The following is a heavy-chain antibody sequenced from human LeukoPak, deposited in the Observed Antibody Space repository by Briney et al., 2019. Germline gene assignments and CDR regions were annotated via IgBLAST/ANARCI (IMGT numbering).Heavy chain of an antibody. D-gene: IGHD6-13*01. V-gene: IGHV3-13*01. Sequence: GGSLRLSCAASGFTFRSYDMHWVRQATGKGLEWVSGIGTAGEIYYPGSVKGRFTISRENAKNSLYLQMNSLRAGDTAVYYCARAAYSSTWYSRYFDLWGRGTLVTVPS. CDR3: ARAAYSSTWYSRYFDL. CDR1: GFTFRSYD. J-gene: IGHJ2*01. CDR2: IGTAGEI.